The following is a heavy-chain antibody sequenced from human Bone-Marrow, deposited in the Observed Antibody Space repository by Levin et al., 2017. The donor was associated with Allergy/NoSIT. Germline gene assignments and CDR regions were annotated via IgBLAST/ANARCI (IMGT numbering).Heavy chain of an antibody. CDR3: ATWGLWGQEGDDY. CDR2: IKSIVDGGTT. V-gene: IGHV3-15*01. J-gene: IGHJ4*02. D-gene: IGHD2-21*01. Sequence: PGGSLRLSCAASGFTFRNAWMSWVRQAPGKGLEWVGRIKSIVDGGTTDYAAIVKGRFTISRDDSKNMVYLQMNSLKTEDTGVYYCATWGLWGQEGDDYWGQGALVIVSS. CDR1: GFTFRNAW.